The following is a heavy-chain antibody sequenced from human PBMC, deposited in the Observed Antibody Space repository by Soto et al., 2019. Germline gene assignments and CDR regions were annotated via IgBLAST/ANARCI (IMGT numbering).Heavy chain of an antibody. Sequence: SETLSLTCTVSGASIITDNYFWVWIRQSPRRGLELIGSISYSGRTYDNPSLQSRVTISIDASKNQFSLKLTSVTTADTAVYYCAGRRASDYGGNHHPYYCGRWGQGALVTVSS. CDR3: AGRRASDYGGNHHPYYCGR. V-gene: IGHV4-39*01. CDR1: GASIITDNYF. CDR2: ISYSGRT. J-gene: IGHJ4*02. D-gene: IGHD4-17*01.